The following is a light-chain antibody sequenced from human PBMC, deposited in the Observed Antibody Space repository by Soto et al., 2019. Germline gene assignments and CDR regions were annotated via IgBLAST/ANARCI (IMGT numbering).Light chain of an antibody. J-gene: IGKJ1*01. Sequence: DIQMTQSPSTLSGSVGDRVTITCPASQTISSWLAWYQQKPGKAPKLLIYKASTLKSGVPSRFSGSGSGTEFTLTISSLQPDDFATYYCQHYNSYSEAFCQGTKVELK. CDR1: QTISSW. V-gene: IGKV1-5*03. CDR3: QHYNSYSEA. CDR2: KAS.